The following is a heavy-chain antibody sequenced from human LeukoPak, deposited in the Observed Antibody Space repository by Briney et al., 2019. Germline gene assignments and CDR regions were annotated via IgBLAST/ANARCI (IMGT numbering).Heavy chain of an antibody. V-gene: IGHV1-46*01. CDR3: NLVVDQQSYYMDV. CDR1: GYTFTSFS. J-gene: IGHJ6*03. Sequence: ASVKVSCKATGYTFTSFSVHWVRQAPGQGLERMGIINPRSGSTSYAQKFQGRVTMTRDMSTSTVYMDLNSLRSEDTAVYYCNLVVDQQSYYMDVWGNGTTVTVSS. D-gene: IGHD2-15*01. CDR2: INPRSGST.